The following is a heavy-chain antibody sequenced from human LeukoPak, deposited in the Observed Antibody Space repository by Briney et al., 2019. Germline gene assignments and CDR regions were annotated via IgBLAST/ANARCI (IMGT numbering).Heavy chain of an antibody. J-gene: IGHJ4*02. CDR2: INRDGSTT. CDR3: ARDRSGYSRFEFDY. Sequence: PGGSLRLSCAASGFTFSSYAMSWVRQAPGKGLVWVSRINRDGSTTTYADSVKGRFTISRDNAKNTLYLQMNSLRAEDTAVYYCARDRSGYSRFEFDYWGQGTLVTVSS. D-gene: IGHD3-22*01. CDR1: GFTFSSYA. V-gene: IGHV3-74*01.